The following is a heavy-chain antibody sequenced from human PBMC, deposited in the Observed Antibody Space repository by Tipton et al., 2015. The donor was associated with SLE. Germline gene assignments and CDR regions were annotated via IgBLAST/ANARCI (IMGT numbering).Heavy chain of an antibody. D-gene: IGHD2-8*02. CDR3: ARGGLYWLD. V-gene: IGHV4-61*08. Sequence: TLSLTCAVSGGSISSGGYSWSWIRQPPGKGLEWIGYIYYSGSTNYNPSLKSRVTISVDTSKNQFSLKLSSVTAADTAVYYCARGGLYWLDWGQGTLVTVSS. J-gene: IGHJ4*02. CDR1: GGSISSGGYS. CDR2: IYYSGST.